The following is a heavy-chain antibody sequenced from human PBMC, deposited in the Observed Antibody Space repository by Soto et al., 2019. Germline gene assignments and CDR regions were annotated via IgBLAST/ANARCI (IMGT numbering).Heavy chain of an antibody. CDR2: IIPIFGTA. Sequence: ASVKVSCKASGGTFSSYAISWVRQAPGQGLEWMGGIIPIFGTANYAQKFQGRVTITADESTSTAYMELSSLRSEDTAVYYCARDYYGSGSYYNPRPYYFDYRGQGTMVTVHS. D-gene: IGHD3-10*01. J-gene: IGHJ4*02. CDR1: GGTFSSYA. CDR3: ARDYYGSGSYYNPRPYYFDY. V-gene: IGHV1-69*13.